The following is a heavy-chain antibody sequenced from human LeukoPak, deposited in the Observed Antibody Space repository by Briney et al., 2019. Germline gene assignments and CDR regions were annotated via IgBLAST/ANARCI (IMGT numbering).Heavy chain of an antibody. CDR1: GFTFSSYA. D-gene: IGHD3/OR15-3a*01. CDR2: ISYDGSNK. Sequence: GGSLRLSCAASGFTFSSYAMHWVRQAPGKGLEWVAVISYDGSNKYYADSVKGRFTISRDNSKNTLYLQMNSLRAEDTAVYYCARFGHTGSWGQGTLVTVSS. V-gene: IGHV3-30-3*01. CDR3: ARFGHTGS. J-gene: IGHJ5*02.